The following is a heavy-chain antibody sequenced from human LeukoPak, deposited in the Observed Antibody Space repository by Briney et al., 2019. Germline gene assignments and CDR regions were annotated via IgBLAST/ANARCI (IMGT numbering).Heavy chain of an antibody. CDR3: AKDRSGSSDY. Sequence: GGSLRLSCAASGFAFSTYGMSWVRQAPGKGLEWVSAISGSGGSTYYADSVKGRFTISRDNSKNTLYLQMNSLRAEDTAVYYCAKDRSGSSDYWGQGTLVTVSS. CDR2: ISGSGGST. V-gene: IGHV3-23*01. J-gene: IGHJ4*02. D-gene: IGHD1-26*01. CDR1: GFAFSTYG.